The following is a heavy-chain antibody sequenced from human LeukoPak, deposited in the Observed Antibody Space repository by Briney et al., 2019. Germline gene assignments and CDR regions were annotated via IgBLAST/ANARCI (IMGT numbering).Heavy chain of an antibody. V-gene: IGHV4-31*03. Sequence: SETLSLTCTVSGGSISSGGYNWSWIRQHPGKGLEWIGFIYPSGSTYFNPSLKSRVTMSVDTSKNQFSLKLSSVTAADTAVYYCARGRYSGYDPPTDYWGQGSLVTVSS. D-gene: IGHD5-12*01. CDR1: GGSISSGGYN. J-gene: IGHJ4*02. CDR3: ARGRYSGYDPPTDY. CDR2: IYPSGST.